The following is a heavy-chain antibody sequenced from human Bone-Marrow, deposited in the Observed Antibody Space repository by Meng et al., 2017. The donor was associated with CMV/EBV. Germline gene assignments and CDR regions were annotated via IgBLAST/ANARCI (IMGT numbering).Heavy chain of an antibody. CDR1: GYTFTGYY. CDR3: ARVRSWFGESDKFYFDY. J-gene: IGHJ4*02. D-gene: IGHD3-10*01. Sequence: ASVKVSCKASGYTFTGYYIHWVRQAPGQGLEWMGWINPNSGGTNYAEKFQGRVTMTRDTSISTAYMELSRLRSDDTTVYYCARVRSWFGESDKFYFDYWGQGTLVTVSS. V-gene: IGHV1-2*02. CDR2: INPNSGGT.